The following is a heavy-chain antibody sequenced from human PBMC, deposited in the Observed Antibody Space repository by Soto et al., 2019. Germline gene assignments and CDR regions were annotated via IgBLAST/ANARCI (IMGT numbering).Heavy chain of an antibody. D-gene: IGHD2-21*02. J-gene: IGHJ5*02. CDR2: VYHTGDT. CDR1: GGTVASSHW. CDR3: AREIVTAGGNNYFDP. Sequence: PXATLSLTCGVSGGTVASSHWWSWVRQSPGRGLEWIGNVYHTGDTNFNPSLQSRVTFSVDKSNNQFSLRLTSVTAADTAVYFCAREIVTAGGNNYFDPWGPGTLVTVSS. V-gene: IGHV4-4*01.